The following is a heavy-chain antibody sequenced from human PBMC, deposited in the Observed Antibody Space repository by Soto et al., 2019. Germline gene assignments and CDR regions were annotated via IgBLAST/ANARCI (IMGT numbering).Heavy chain of an antibody. V-gene: IGHV1-3*01. CDR2: INAGNGNT. CDR1: GYTFTTYD. D-gene: IGHD3-10*01. CDR3: ARGVEGSGAYSASDL. J-gene: IGHJ3*01. Sequence: QVQLVQSGAEVKKPGASVKVSCKASGYTFTTYDMHWVRQAPGQRPEWMGWINAGNGNTQYSQKFQGRLTITRDTVASTAYMELSSLISEDTAVYYCARGVEGSGAYSASDLWGQGTMVTVSS.